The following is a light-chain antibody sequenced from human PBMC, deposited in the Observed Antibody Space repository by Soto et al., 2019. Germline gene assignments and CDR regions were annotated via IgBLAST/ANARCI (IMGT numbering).Light chain of an antibody. CDR1: SSDVGSYNL. J-gene: IGLJ1*01. V-gene: IGLV2-23*01. CDR2: EGS. Sequence: QSVLTQPAPVSGSPGQSITISCTGTSSDVGSYNLVSWYQQHPGKAPKVMIYEGSKRPSGVSDRFSGSKSGNTASLTISGLQAEDEADYYCCSYAGNTLYVFGTGTKLTVL. CDR3: CSYAGNTLYV.